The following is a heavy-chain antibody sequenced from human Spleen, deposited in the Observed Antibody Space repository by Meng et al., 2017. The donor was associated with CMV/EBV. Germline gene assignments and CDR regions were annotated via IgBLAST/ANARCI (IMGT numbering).Heavy chain of an antibody. CDR2: IYHDGGA. D-gene: IGHD3-10*01. CDR3: ARASYYYYGMDV. Sequence: GSLRLSCSVSGWSMTSGFYWAWIRQTPAKGLEWIATIYHDGGAYYNPSLRSRVAISVDTSKNQFSLKVRAVAATDSAVYYCARASYYYYGMDVWGPGTTVTVSS. V-gene: IGHV4-38-2*02. CDR1: GWSMTSGFY. J-gene: IGHJ6*02.